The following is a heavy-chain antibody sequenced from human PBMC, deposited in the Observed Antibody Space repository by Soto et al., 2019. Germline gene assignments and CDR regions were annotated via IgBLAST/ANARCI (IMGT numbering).Heavy chain of an antibody. CDR3: ARDHRWQRMAGRDAFDI. D-gene: IGHD5-12*01. Sequence: QVQLVQSGAEVKKPGASVKVSCKASGYTFTSYGISRVRQAPGQGLEWMGWISAYNGNTNYAQKLQGRVTMTTDTSTSTAYMELRSLRSDDTAVYYCARDHRWQRMAGRDAFDIWGQGTMVTVSS. CDR2: ISAYNGNT. CDR1: GYTFTSYG. V-gene: IGHV1-18*01. J-gene: IGHJ3*02.